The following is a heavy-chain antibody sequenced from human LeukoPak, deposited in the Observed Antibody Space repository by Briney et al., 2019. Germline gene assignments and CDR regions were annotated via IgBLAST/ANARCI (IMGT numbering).Heavy chain of an antibody. Sequence: PSETLSLTCTVSGGSVSSGSYYWSWIRQPPGKGLEWIGYIYYSGSTNYNPSLKSRVTISVDTSKNQFSLKLSSVTAADTAVYYCARRSRHGGSYFDYWGQGTLVTVSS. V-gene: IGHV4-61*01. CDR1: GGSVSSGSYY. CDR3: ARRSRHGGSYFDY. CDR2: IYYSGST. J-gene: IGHJ4*02. D-gene: IGHD1-26*01.